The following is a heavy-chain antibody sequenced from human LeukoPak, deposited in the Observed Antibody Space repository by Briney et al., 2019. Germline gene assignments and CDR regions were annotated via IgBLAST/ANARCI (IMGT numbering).Heavy chain of an antibody. D-gene: IGHD3-16*01. CDR3: ARVIYDYAREAYYYYYMDV. J-gene: IGHJ6*03. V-gene: IGHV4-59*01. CDR2: IYYSGST. CDR1: GGSISSYY. Sequence: SETLSLTCTVSGGSISSYYWSWIRQPPGKGLEWIGYIYYSGSTNYNPSLKSRVTISVDTSKNQFSLKLSSVTAADTAVYYCARVIYDYAREAYYYYYMDVWGKGSTVTISS.